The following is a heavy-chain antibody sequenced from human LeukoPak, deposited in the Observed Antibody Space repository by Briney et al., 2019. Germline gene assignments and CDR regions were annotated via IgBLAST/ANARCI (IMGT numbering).Heavy chain of an antibody. CDR2: INWNGGST. Sequence: GESLKISCAASGFTFDDYGMSWVRQAPGKGLEWVSGINWNGGSTGYADSVKGRFTISRDNAKNSLYLQMNSLRAEDTALYYCAREVYDSSGYYYPTGIFQHWGQGTLVTVSS. V-gene: IGHV3-20*04. CDR3: AREVYDSSGYYYPTGIFQH. D-gene: IGHD3-22*01. CDR1: GFTFDDYG. J-gene: IGHJ1*01.